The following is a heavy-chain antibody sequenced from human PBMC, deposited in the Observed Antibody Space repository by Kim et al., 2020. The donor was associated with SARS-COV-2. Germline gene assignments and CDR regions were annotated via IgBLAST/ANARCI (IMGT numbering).Heavy chain of an antibody. CDR3: ARDTRFEIGVYGTDV. Sequence: GGSLRLSCAASGFTVSTSYMTWVRQAPGKGLEWVSLIYNGGSTYYADSVKGRFTISIDDSKNTLYLLMNTLRAEDTAVYYCARDTRFEIGVYGTDVWGQGTTVTVSS. V-gene: IGHV3-53*01. J-gene: IGHJ6*02. CDR1: GFTVSTSY. D-gene: IGHD3-10*01. CDR2: IYNGGST.